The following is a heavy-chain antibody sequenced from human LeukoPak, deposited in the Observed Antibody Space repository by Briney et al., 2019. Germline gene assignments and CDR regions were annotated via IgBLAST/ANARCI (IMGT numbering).Heavy chain of an antibody. D-gene: IGHD3-10*01. J-gene: IGHJ4*02. CDR2: FDPEDGET. CDR1: GYTLTELS. V-gene: IGHV1-24*01. CDR3: ATVASTVVRGVIPA. Sequence: GASVTVSCKVSGYTLTELSMHWVRQAPGKGLEWMGGFDPEDGETIYAQKFQGRVTMTEDTSTDTAYMELSSLRSEDTAVYYCATVASTVVRGVIPAWGQGTLVTVSS.